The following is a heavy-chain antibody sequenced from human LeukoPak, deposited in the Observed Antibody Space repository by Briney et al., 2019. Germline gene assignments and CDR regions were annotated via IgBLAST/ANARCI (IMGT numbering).Heavy chain of an antibody. V-gene: IGHV3-30*18. D-gene: IGHD6-19*01. Sequence: PGGSLRLSCTGFGFTFSNYGIYWVRQAPGKGLEWEAAISYDGDLKYYADSVKGRFTISRDNSKNTVYLQMNSLRVEDTAVYYCAKECQWKLSYFDYWGQGTLVTVSS. CDR1: GFTFSNYG. CDR3: AKECQWKLSYFDY. J-gene: IGHJ4*02. CDR2: ISYDGDLK.